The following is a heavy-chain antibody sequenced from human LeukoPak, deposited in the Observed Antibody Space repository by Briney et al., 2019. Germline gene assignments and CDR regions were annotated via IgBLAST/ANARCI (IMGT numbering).Heavy chain of an antibody. CDR3: ARDSHYYDPSGYYSRGEYYHHGMDA. J-gene: IGHJ6*02. D-gene: IGHD3-22*01. V-gene: IGHV3-30-3*01. Sequence: PGGSLRLSCVVSGFTFRTYAMHWVRQAPGKGLEWVAVVSYDGSNKSYADSVQGRFTISRDNSRNTLHLQMSSLRAEDTAVYYCARDSHYYDPSGYYSRGEYYHHGMDAWGQGTTVTASS. CDR1: GFTFRTYA. CDR2: VSYDGSNK.